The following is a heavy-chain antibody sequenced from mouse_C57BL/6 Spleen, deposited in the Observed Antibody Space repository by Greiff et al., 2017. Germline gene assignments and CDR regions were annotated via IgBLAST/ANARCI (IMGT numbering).Heavy chain of an antibody. CDR3: TRSSIYYYGILDY. Sequence: VQLQQSGAELVRPGASVTLSCKASGYTFTDYEMHWVKQTPVHGLEWIGAIDPETGGTAYNQKFKGKAILTADKSSSTAYMELRSLTSEDSAVYYCTRSSIYYYGILDYWGPGTPLTVSS. CDR2: IDPETGGT. J-gene: IGHJ2*01. CDR1: GYTFTDYE. V-gene: IGHV1-15*01. D-gene: IGHD1-1*01.